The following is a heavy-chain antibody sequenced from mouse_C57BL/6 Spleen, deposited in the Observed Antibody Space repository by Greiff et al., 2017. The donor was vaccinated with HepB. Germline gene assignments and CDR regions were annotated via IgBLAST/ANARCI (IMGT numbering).Heavy chain of an antibody. V-gene: IGHV8-8*01. CDR2: IWWDDDK. D-gene: IGHD1-1*01. CDR1: GFSLSTFGMG. J-gene: IGHJ4*01. CDR3: ARKKDYGSSYAMDY. Sequence: QVTLKESGPGILQPSQTLSLTCSFSGFSLSTFGMGVGWIRQPSGKGLEWLAHIWWDDDKYYNPALKSRLTISKDTSKNQVFLKIANVDTADTATYYCARKKDYGSSYAMDYWGQGTSVTVSS.